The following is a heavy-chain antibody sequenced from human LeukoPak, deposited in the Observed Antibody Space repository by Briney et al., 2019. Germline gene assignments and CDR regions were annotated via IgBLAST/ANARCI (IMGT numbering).Heavy chain of an antibody. CDR3: ARTTEYYDSSGYLI. J-gene: IGHJ4*02. CDR1: GDSFSGYY. V-gene: IGHV4-34*01. CDR2: INHSGST. D-gene: IGHD3-22*01. Sequence: SETLSLTCAVYGDSFSGYYWSWIRQPPGKGLEWIGEINHSGSTNYNPSLKSRVTISVDTSKNQFSLKLSSVTAADTAVYYCARTTEYYDSSGYLIWGQGTLVTVSS.